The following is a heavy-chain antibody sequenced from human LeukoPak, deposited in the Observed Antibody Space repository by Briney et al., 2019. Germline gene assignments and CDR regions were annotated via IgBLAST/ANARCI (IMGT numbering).Heavy chain of an antibody. CDR3: ARALVPAATSGGFDY. CDR2: IYYSGST. CDR1: GGSISSGDYY. Sequence: SETLSLTCTVSGGSISSGDYYWSWIRQPPGKGLEWIGYIYYSGSTYYNSSLKSRVTISVDTSKNQFSLKLSSVTAADTAVYYCARALVPAATSGGFDYWGQGTLVTVSS. J-gene: IGHJ4*02. V-gene: IGHV4-30-4*01. D-gene: IGHD2-2*01.